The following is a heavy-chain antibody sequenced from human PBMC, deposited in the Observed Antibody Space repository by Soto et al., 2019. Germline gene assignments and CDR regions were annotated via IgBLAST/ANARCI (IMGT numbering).Heavy chain of an antibody. CDR3: AKQGRGGPYFYYSYMDV. J-gene: IGHJ6*03. V-gene: IGHV3-23*01. D-gene: IGHD3-16*01. Sequence: EVQLLESGGGLIQPGGSLRLSCAASGFTFSNYAMSWVRQAPGKGLEWVSGLSGGGGSTYSADSVKGRFTISRDNSKNTLYLQMNSLGAEDTALYYCAKQGRGGPYFYYSYMDVWGKGTTVTVSS. CDR2: LSGGGGST. CDR1: GFTFSNYA.